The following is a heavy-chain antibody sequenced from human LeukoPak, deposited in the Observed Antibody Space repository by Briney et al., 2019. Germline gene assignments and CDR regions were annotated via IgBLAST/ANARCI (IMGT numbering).Heavy chain of an antibody. CDR2: INPNSGGT. V-gene: IGHV1-2*02. Sequence: APVKVSCKASGYTFTGYYMHWVRQAPGQGLEWMGWINPNSGGTKYAQKFQGRVTMTRDTSINTAYMELSRLRSDDTAVYYCAREEGEWFGELFLPFKYWGQGTLVTVSS. CDR1: GYTFTGYY. J-gene: IGHJ4*02. CDR3: AREEGEWFGELFLPFKY. D-gene: IGHD3-10*01.